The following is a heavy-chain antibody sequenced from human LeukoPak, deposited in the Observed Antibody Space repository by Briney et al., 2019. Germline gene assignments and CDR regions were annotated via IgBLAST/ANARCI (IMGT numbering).Heavy chain of an antibody. J-gene: IGHJ5*02. V-gene: IGHV3-23*01. D-gene: IGHD3-22*01. CDR3: ATVTYYYDSSGFPVP. CDR2: ISGSGGST. CDR1: GFTFSSYA. Sequence: PGGSLRLSCAASGFTFSSYAMSWVRQAPGKGLEWVSAISGSGGSTYYADSVKGRFNISRDNSKNTLYLQMNSLRAEDTAVYYCATVTYYYDSSGFPVPWGQGTLVTVSS.